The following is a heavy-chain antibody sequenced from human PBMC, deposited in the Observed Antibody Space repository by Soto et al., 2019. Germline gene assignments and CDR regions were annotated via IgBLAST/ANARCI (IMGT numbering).Heavy chain of an antibody. D-gene: IGHD6-13*01. CDR1: GYTFTSYA. CDR3: ARAPGGPGIAEY. J-gene: IGHJ4*02. Sequence: QVQLVQSGAEEKKPGASVKVSCKASGYTFTSYAMHWVRQAPGQRLEWMGWINAGNGNTKYSQKFQGRVTITRDTAASTAYMELSSLRSEDTAVYYCARAPGGPGIAEYWGQRTLVTVSS. V-gene: IGHV1-3*05. CDR2: INAGNGNT.